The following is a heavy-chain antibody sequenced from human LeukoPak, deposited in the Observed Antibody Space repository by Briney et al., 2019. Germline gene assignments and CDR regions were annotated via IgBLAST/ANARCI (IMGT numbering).Heavy chain of an antibody. CDR3: ARDSSGFDY. D-gene: IGHD6-6*01. V-gene: IGHV1-8*02. CDR1: GYTFSHYY. J-gene: IGHJ4*02. Sequence: GASVKVSCKASGYTFSHYYILWVRQAPGQGLEWMGWMNPNSGNTGYAQKFQGRVTMTRNTSISTAYMELSSLRSEDTAVYYCARDSSGFDYWGQGTLVTVSS. CDR2: MNPNSGNT.